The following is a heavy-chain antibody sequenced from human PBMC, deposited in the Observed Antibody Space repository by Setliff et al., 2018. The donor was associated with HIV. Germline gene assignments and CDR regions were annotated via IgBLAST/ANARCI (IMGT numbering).Heavy chain of an antibody. CDR1: GYTFTNYW. V-gene: IGHV5-51*01. CDR3: ARLDSSGYYRSFDV. CDR2: IHPRDFDI. J-gene: IGHJ3*01. Sequence: PGESLKISCKASGYTFTNYWTAWVRQMPGKGLEWMGIIHPRDFDIKYSQSFQGQVTISADKSLSTAYLQWNRLKASDTALYYCARLDSSGYYRSFDVWGQGTMVTVSS. D-gene: IGHD3-22*01.